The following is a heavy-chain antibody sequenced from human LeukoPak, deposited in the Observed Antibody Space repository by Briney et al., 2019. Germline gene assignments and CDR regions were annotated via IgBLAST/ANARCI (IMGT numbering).Heavy chain of an antibody. V-gene: IGHV4-59*01. CDR3: ARGGAARLHFQN. CDR1: GGSISTYY. J-gene: IGHJ1*01. D-gene: IGHD6-6*01. CDR2: IYHSGST. Sequence: AETLSLTCTVSGGSISTYYWNWIRQPPGKGLEWIGYIYHSGSTNYNPSLQSRVTISVDTSKNQFSLNLNSVTAADTAVYYCARGGAARLHFQNWGQGTLVTVSS.